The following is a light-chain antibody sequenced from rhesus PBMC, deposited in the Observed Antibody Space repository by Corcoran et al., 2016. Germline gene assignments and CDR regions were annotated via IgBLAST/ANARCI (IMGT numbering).Light chain of an antibody. V-gene: IGKV3-24*01. Sequence: EVVMTQSPATLPLSPGERATLSCRASQSVTSALAWYQQNPGQAPSLLIYGASDRAAGIPDRFRGSGSGTDFTLTISGLEPEDVAVDYCLQHSNWPHSFGQGTKVEIK. CDR3: LQHSNWPHS. J-gene: IGKJ2*01. CDR1: QSVTSA. CDR2: GAS.